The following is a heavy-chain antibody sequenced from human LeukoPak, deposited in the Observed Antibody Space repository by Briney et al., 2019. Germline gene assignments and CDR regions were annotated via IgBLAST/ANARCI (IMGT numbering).Heavy chain of an antibody. CDR2: IYYSGRT. D-gene: IGHD6-19*01. CDR1: GGSISSYY. Sequence: SETLSLTCTVSGGSISSYYWSWLRQPPGKGLEWIGYIYYSGRTNYNPSLKSRVTIAVDTSKNQFSLKLSSVTAADTAVYYCARGRTAVAGPGAFDIWGQGTMVTVSS. V-gene: IGHV4-59*01. J-gene: IGHJ3*02. CDR3: ARGRTAVAGPGAFDI.